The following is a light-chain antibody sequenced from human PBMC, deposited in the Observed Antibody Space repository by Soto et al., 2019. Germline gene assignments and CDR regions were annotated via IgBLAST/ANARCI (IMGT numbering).Light chain of an antibody. CDR1: QTVTSNY. CDR3: QQYGTRYT. CDR2: GAS. J-gene: IGKJ2*01. Sequence: EIMLTQSPGTLSLSPGDRATLSCRASQTVTSNYLAWYQQKPGQSPRLLISGASNRATGIPDWFSGSGSGTHFILSITRLEPEDSAVYYCQQYGTRYTFGQGTKLEI. V-gene: IGKV3-20*01.